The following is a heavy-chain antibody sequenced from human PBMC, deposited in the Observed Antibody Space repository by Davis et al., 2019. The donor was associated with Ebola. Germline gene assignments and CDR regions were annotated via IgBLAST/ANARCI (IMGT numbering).Heavy chain of an antibody. CDR3: ARERGSYLYYYYGMDV. CDR2: ISSSSSYI. J-gene: IGHJ6*02. V-gene: IGHV3-21*01. CDR1: GFTFSSYS. D-gene: IGHD1-26*01. Sequence: GESLKISCAASGFTFSSYSMNWVRQAPGKGLEWVSSISSSSSYIYYADSVKGRFTISRDNAKNTLYLQMNSLRAEDTAVYYCARERGSYLYYYYGMDVWGQGTTVTVSS.